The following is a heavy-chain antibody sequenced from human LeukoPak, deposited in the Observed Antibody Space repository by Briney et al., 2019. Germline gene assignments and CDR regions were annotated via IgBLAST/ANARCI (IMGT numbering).Heavy chain of an antibody. CDR2: IIPIFGTA. J-gene: IGHJ4*02. Sequence: SVKVSCKASGGTFSSYAISWVRQAPGQGLEWMGGIIPIFGTANYAQKFQGRVTITADESTSTAYMELSSLRSEDTAVYYCARMGQLWSVLDYWGQGTLVTVSS. CDR3: ARMGQLWSVLDY. D-gene: IGHD5-18*01. CDR1: GGTFSSYA. V-gene: IGHV1-69*13.